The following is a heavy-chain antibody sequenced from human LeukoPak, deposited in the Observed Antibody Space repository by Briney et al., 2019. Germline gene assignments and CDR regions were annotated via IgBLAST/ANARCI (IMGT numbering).Heavy chain of an antibody. V-gene: IGHV3-53*04. CDR2: IYSGGST. CDR1: GFTVSSNY. J-gene: IGHJ2*01. D-gene: IGHD6-13*01. Sequence: GGSLRLSCAASGFTVSSNYMSWVRRAPGKGLEWVSVIYSGGSTYYADSVKGRFTISRHNSKNTLYLQMNSLRAEDTAVYYCAREAYYSSSWDPRYFDLWGRGTLVTVSS. CDR3: AREAYYSSSWDPRYFDL.